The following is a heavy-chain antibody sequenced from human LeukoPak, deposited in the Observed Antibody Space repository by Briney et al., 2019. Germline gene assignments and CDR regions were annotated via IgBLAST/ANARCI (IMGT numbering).Heavy chain of an antibody. CDR1: GYTFTSYD. Sequence: ASVKVSCKASGYTFTSYDINWVRQATGQGLEWMGWMNPNSGNTGYAQKFQGRVTMTRNTSISTAYMELSSLRSEDTAVYYCARESTVTIPQSWFDPWGQGTLVTVSS. D-gene: IGHD4-17*01. CDR3: ARESTVTIPQSWFDP. CDR2: MNPNSGNT. V-gene: IGHV1-8*01. J-gene: IGHJ5*02.